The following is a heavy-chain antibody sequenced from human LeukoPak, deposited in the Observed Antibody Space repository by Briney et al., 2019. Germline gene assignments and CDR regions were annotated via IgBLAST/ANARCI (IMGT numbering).Heavy chain of an antibody. V-gene: IGHV3-21*01. J-gene: IGHJ5*02. Sequence: GGSLRLSCAASGFTFSSYSMNWVRQAPGKGLEWVSSISSSSSYIYYADSVKGRFTISRDNAKNSLYLQMNSLRAEDTAVYYCARDLYSSNWFDPWCQGTLVTVSS. CDR1: GFTFSSYS. CDR3: ARDLYSSNWFDP. D-gene: IGHD5-12*01. CDR2: ISSSSSYI.